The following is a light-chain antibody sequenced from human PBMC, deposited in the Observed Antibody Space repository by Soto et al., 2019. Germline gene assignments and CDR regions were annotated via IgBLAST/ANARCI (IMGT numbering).Light chain of an antibody. CDR1: SSDVGGYNY. CDR3: CSYTTRSTWV. CDR2: EVS. Sequence: QSVLTQPASVSGSPGQSITISCTGTSSDVGGYNYVSWYQQHPDKAPRFMIYEVSNRPSGVSNRFSGSKSGNTASLTISGLQADDEADYYCCSYTTRSTWVFGGGTKVTVL. V-gene: IGLV2-14*01. J-gene: IGLJ3*02.